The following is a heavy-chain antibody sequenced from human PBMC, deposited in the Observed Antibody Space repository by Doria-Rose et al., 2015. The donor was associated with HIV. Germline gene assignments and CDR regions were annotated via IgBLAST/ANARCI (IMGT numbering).Heavy chain of an antibody. CDR2: TYYTGTS. D-gene: IGHD3-3*01. Sequence: QVQLKESGPGLVKPSETLSLTCSVSGASVSSRGYYWDWIRHVPGKGLESLGYTYYTGTSDYSPSLKSRLNMAVDTSKNQFSLKLSFVTVADTAVYYCARMGSYRELDYWGQGAPGIVSA. J-gene: IGHJ4*02. CDR3: ARMGSYRELDY. V-gene: IGHV4-31*03. CDR1: GASVSSRGYY.